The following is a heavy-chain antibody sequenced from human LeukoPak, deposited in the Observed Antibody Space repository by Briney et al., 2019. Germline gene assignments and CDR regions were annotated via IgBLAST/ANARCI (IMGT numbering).Heavy chain of an antibody. V-gene: IGHV4-59*01. CDR2: IYYSGST. CDR3: ARTIYGAYYYYGMDV. Sequence: SETLSLTCTVSGGSISSYYWSWIRQPPGKGLEWIGYIYYSGSTNYNPSLKSRVTISVDTSKNQFSPKLSSVTAADTAVYYCARTIYGAYYYYGMDVWGQGTTVTVSS. D-gene: IGHD4-17*01. J-gene: IGHJ6*02. CDR1: GGSISSYY.